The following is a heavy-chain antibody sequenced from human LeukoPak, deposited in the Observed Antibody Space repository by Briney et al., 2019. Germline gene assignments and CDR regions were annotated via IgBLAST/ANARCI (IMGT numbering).Heavy chain of an antibody. Sequence: GGSLRLSCAASGFTFDVYGMSWVRQAPGKGLEWVSDINWNGGSTDYADSVKGRVTISRDNAKNSLYLHMSSLRDEDTAFYYCARRHTTNWYNWFDPWGQGTLVTVSS. CDR3: ARRHTTNWYNWFDP. CDR2: INWNGGST. V-gene: IGHV3-20*04. J-gene: IGHJ5*02. CDR1: GFTFDVYG. D-gene: IGHD1-1*01.